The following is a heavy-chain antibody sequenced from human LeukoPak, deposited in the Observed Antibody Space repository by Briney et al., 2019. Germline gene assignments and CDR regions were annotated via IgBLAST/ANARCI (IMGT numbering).Heavy chain of an antibody. CDR2: ISYDGSNK. D-gene: IGHD2-15*01. CDR1: GFTFSSYA. V-gene: IGHV3-30*04. Sequence: HAGRSLRLSCAASGFTFSSYAMHWVRQAPGKGLEWVAVISYDGSNKYYADSVKGQFTISRDNSKNTLYLQMNSLRAEDTAVYYCARSGYCSGGSCYAHAFDIWGQGTMVTVSS. CDR3: ARSGYCSGGSCYAHAFDI. J-gene: IGHJ3*02.